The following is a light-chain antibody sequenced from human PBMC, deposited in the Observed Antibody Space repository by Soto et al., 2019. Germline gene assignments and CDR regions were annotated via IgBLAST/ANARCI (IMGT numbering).Light chain of an antibody. CDR3: HQFGYSHRT. Sequence: DIVLTQSPGTRSFSPGERATLSCRASQNVNSNFLAWYQQKPGQAPRLLISGASNRATGIPDRFSGSGSGKELTRAIRRLEPEDFAVYYGHQFGYSHRTFRQGTQG. J-gene: IGKJ1*01. CDR1: QNVNSNF. V-gene: IGKV3-20*01. CDR2: GAS.